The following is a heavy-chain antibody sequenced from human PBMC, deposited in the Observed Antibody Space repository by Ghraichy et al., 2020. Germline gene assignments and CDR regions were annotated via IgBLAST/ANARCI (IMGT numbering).Heavy chain of an antibody. D-gene: IGHD5-18*01. V-gene: IGHV4-59*01. CDR1: GGSISSYY. J-gene: IGHJ6*02. Sequence: SETLSLTCTVSGGSISSYYWSWIRQPPGKGLEWIGYIYYSGSTNYNPSLKSRVTISVDTSKNQFSLKLSSVTAADTAVYYCARDRYSYGYDDYYGMDVWGQGTTVTVSS. CDR3: ARDRYSYGYDDYYGMDV. CDR2: IYYSGST.